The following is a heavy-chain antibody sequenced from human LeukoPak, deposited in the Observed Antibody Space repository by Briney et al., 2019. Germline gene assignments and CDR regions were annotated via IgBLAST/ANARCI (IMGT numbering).Heavy chain of an antibody. J-gene: IGHJ6*03. Sequence: GGSLRLSCAASGFTFSDYYMSWIRQAPGKGLEWVSYISSSGSTIYYADSVKGRFTISRDNAKNSLYLQMNSLRAEDTAVYYCARPYLDYGDYDYYYYYMDVWGKGTTVTVSS. V-gene: IGHV3-11*04. CDR2: ISSSGSTI. CDR1: GFTFSDYY. CDR3: ARPYLDYGDYDYYYYYMDV. D-gene: IGHD4-17*01.